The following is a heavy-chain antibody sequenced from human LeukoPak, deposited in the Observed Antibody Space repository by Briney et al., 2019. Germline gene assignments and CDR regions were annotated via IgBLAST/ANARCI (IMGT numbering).Heavy chain of an antibody. CDR3: AKDLGRYRNNFFDY. D-gene: IGHD1-26*01. J-gene: IGHJ4*02. CDR2: ISGSGGGT. Sequence: SGGSLRLSCAASGFTFDDYAMHWVRQAPGKGLEWVSTISGSGGGTYYADSVKGRFTISRDDSKNTLYLQMNSLRADDTAVYYCAKDLGRYRNNFFDYWGQGNLVTVSS. V-gene: IGHV3-23*01. CDR1: GFTFDDYA.